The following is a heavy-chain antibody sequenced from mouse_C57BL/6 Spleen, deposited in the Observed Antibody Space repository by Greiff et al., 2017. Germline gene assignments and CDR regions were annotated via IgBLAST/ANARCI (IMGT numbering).Heavy chain of an antibody. CDR2: IDPSDSYT. CDR3: ARGDYYDYPSYAMDY. CDR1: GYTFTSYW. V-gene: IGHV1-69*01. J-gene: IGHJ4*01. Sequence: QVQLKQPGAELVMPGASVKLSCKASGYTFTSYWMHWVKQRPGQGLEWIGEIDPSDSYTNYNQKFKGKSTLTVDKSSSTAYMQLSSLTSEDSAVYYCARGDYYDYPSYAMDYWGQGTSVTVSS. D-gene: IGHD2-4*01.